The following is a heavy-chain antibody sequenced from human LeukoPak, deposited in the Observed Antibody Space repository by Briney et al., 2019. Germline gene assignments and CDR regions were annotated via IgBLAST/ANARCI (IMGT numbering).Heavy chain of an antibody. Sequence: SETLSLTCAVSGGSISSSNWWSWVRQPPGKGLEWIGEIYHSGGTNYNPSLKSRVTISVDKSKNQFSLKLSSVTAADTAVYYCARASYYDFWSGYYIIDYWGQGTLVTVSS. CDR2: IYHSGGT. V-gene: IGHV4-4*02. CDR3: ARASYYDFWSGYYIIDY. CDR1: GGSISSSNW. D-gene: IGHD3-3*01. J-gene: IGHJ4*02.